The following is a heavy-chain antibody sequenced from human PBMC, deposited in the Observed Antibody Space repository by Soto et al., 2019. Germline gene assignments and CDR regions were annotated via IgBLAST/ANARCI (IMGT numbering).Heavy chain of an antibody. V-gene: IGHV3-13*01. J-gene: IGHJ3*02. CDR1: GFTFSSYD. CDR2: IGTAGDT. CDR3: AREGPSGLEI. Sequence: PGRSLRLSCSSSGFTFSSYDMHWVRRATGNGLEWVSAIGTAGDTYYPGSVKGRFTISRENAKNSLYLQMNSLRAGDTAVYYCAREGPSGLEISGQGSMVTLAS.